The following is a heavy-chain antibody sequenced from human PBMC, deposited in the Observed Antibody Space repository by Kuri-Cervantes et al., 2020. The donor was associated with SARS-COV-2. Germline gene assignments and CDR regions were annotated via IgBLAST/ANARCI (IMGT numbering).Heavy chain of an antibody. CDR3: AMGLEGIYSNYEPDY. Sequence: ASVKVSCKASGYTFTGYYMHWVRQAPGQGLEWMGWINPNSGGTNYAQKFQGRVTMTTDTPTSTAYMELRSLRSDDTAVYYCAMGLEGIYSNYEPDYWGQGTLVTVSS. J-gene: IGHJ4*02. V-gene: IGHV1-2*02. D-gene: IGHD4-11*01. CDR1: GYTFTGYY. CDR2: INPNSGGT.